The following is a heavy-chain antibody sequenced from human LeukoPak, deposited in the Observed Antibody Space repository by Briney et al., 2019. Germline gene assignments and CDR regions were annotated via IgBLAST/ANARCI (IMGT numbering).Heavy chain of an antibody. D-gene: IGHD6-13*01. CDR3: ARGGSQQLVPDY. V-gene: IGHV3-21*01. J-gene: IGHJ4*02. CDR1: GFTFSSYS. Sequence: PGGSLRLSCAAYGFTFSSYSMNWVGQAPGKGLEGVSSISSSSSYIYYADSVKGRFTISRDNAKNSLYLQMNSLRAEDTAVYYCARGGSQQLVPDYWGQGTLVTVSS. CDR2: ISSSSSYI.